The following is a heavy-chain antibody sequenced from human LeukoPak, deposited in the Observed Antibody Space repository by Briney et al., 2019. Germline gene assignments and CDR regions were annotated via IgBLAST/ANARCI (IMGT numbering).Heavy chain of an antibody. CDR1: GFIFSKAW. V-gene: IGHV3-15*01. Sequence: GGSLRLSCAASGFIFSKAWMAWVRQAPGKGLEWVGHIKTEAEDGTTDHAAPVKGRFTISRDDAKSTLYLQMNSLNTEDTAVYFCTSALNLVLGELLGYWGQGTLVTVSS. CDR3: TSALNLVLGELLGY. D-gene: IGHD3-16*01. J-gene: IGHJ4*02. CDR2: IKTEAEDGTT.